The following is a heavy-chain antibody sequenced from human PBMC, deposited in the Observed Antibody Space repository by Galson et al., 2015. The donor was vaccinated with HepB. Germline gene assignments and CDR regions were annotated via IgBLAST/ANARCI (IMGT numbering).Heavy chain of an antibody. CDR2: ISGSGGST. Sequence: SLRLSCAASGFTLSSYAMTWVRQAPGKGLEWVSAISGSGGSTYYAGSVRGRFTISRDNAKNTLYLQMNSLRAEDTDVYYCAKAHYGGSTGGYYFDYWGQGTLVTASS. D-gene: IGHD4-23*01. V-gene: IGHV3-23*01. CDR1: GFTLSSYA. CDR3: AKAHYGGSTGGYYFDY. J-gene: IGHJ4*02.